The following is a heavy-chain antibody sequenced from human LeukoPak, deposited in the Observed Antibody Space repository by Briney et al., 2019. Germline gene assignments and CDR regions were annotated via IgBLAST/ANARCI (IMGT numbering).Heavy chain of an antibody. J-gene: IGHJ5*02. CDR1: GYSFTSYW. CDR2: IYPGDSDT. D-gene: IGHD2-2*01. CDR3: ARRLGYCSSTSCYHWFDP. V-gene: IGHV5-51*01. Sequence: GESLKISCKGSGYSFTSYWIGWVRQMPGKGLEWMGIIYPGDSDTRYSPSFQGQVTISADKSISTAYLQWSSLKASDTAMYYCARRLGYCSSTSCYHWFDPWGQGTLVTVSS.